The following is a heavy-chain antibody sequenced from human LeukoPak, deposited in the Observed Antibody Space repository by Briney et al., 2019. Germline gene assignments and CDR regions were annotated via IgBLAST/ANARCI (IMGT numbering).Heavy chain of an antibody. J-gene: IGHJ4*02. Sequence: PSETLSLTCVVSGYPIRSGFYRAWIRPPPGKGLEWVGSIYHSGSTFYNPSLKSRVTISVDTSKNQFSLSLRSVTAADTAVYYCARHEAEMATILGNYWGQGNLVIVSS. D-gene: IGHD5-24*01. V-gene: IGHV4-38-2*01. CDR3: ARHEAEMATILGNY. CDR2: IYHSGST. CDR1: GYPIRSGFY.